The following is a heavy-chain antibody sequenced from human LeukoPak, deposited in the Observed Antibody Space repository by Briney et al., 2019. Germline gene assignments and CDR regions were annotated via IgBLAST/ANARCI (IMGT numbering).Heavy chain of an antibody. CDR1: GFTFSSYG. J-gene: IGHJ4*02. Sequence: PGGSLRLSCAASGFTFSSYGMHWVRQAPGKGLEWVAVISYVGNNKYYADSVKGRFTISRDNSKNTLYLQMNSLRPEDTAVYYCAKPYYYGSRSYMDYWGQGTLVTVSS. D-gene: IGHD3-10*01. CDR2: ISYVGNNK. V-gene: IGHV3-30*18. CDR3: AKPYYYGSRSYMDY.